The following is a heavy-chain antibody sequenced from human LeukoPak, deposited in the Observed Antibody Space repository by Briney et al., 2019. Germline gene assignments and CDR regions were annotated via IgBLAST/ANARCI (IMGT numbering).Heavy chain of an antibody. V-gene: IGHV3-21*01. J-gene: IGHJ6*03. CDR3: ARDRSGYDYYYYYYMDV. CDR1: GFTFSSYS. CDR2: ISSSSSYI. D-gene: IGHD5-12*01. Sequence: GESLRLSCAASGFTFSSYSMNWVRQAPGKGLEWVSSISSSSSYIYYADSVKGRFTISRDNAKNSLYLQMNSLRAEDTAVYYCARDRSGYDYYYYYYMDVWGKGTTVTVSS.